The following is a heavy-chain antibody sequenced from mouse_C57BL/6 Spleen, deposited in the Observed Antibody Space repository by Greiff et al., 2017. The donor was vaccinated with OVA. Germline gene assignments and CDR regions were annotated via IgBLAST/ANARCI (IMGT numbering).Heavy chain of an antibody. Sequence: EVKLVESEGGLVQPGSSMKLSCTASGFTFSDYYMAWVRQVPEKGLEWVANINYDGSSTYYLDSLKSRFIISRDNAKNMLYLQMSSLKSEDTATYYCARLLSDAMDYWGQETSVTVSS. CDR2: INYDGSST. J-gene: IGHJ4*01. CDR1: GFTFSDYY. D-gene: IGHD2-1*01. CDR3: ARLLSDAMDY. V-gene: IGHV5-16*01.